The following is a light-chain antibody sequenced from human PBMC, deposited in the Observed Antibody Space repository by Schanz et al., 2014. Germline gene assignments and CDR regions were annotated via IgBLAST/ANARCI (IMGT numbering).Light chain of an antibody. CDR2: GAS. J-gene: IGKJ1*01. CDR1: QSVSSSD. CDR3: QQYGSSPRT. Sequence: EIVLTQSPGTLSLSPGERATLSCRASQSVSSSDLSWYQQKPGQPPRLLIYGASSRATGIPDRFSGSGSGTDFTLTISRLEPEDFAVYYCQQYGSSPRTFGQGTKVEIK. V-gene: IGKV3-20*01.